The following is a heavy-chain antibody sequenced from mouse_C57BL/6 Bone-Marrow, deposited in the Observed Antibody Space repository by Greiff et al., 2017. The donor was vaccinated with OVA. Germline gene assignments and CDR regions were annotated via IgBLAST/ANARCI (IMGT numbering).Heavy chain of an antibody. J-gene: IGHJ2*01. CDR2: IDPSDSYT. CDR3: SRDWDGYYLDY. CDR1: GYTFTSYW. V-gene: IGHV1-50*01. D-gene: IGHD4-1*01. Sequence: VQLQQPGAELVKPGASVKLSCKASGYTFTSYWMQWVKQRPGQGLEWIGEIDPSDSYTTYNHKFKGKATLTVDTSSSTAYMQLSSLTAEDSAVYDCSRDWDGYYLDYWGQGTTLTVSS.